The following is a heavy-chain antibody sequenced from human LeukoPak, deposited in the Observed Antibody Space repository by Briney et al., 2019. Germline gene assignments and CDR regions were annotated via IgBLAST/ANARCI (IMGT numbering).Heavy chain of an antibody. J-gene: IGHJ3*01. V-gene: IGHV1-18*01. Sequence: ASVKVSCKSSGYTFTGYGISWVRQAPGQGLEWMGWISADNGDTNYPQNLQGRVTMTTDTSTSTAYMELRSLRSDDTAVYYCARLSDVRTRRGDDACDVWGQGTMVTVSS. CDR1: GYTFTGYG. CDR2: ISADNGDT. CDR3: ARLSDVRTRRGDDACDV. D-gene: IGHD3-10*01.